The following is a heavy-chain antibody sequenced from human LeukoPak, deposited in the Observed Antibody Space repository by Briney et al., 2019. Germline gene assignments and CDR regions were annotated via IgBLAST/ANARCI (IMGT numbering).Heavy chain of an antibody. V-gene: IGHV1-2*04. Sequence: GGTNYAQKFQDWVTMTRDTSISTAYMELSRLRSDDTAIYYCAREGSPYCSGGSCYRDYFDHWGQGTLVTVSS. D-gene: IGHD2-15*01. CDR2: GGT. J-gene: IGHJ4*02. CDR3: AREGSPYCSGGSCYRDYFDH.